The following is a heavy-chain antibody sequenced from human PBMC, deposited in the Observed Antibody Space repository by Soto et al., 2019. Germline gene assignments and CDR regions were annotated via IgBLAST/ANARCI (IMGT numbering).Heavy chain of an antibody. Sequence: PGESLKISCKGSGYSFTNYWIGWVRQMPGKGLECVGIIHPGDFHTTYSPSFQGQVTISADKSISTAYLQWSSLTAPDSAMYYCARGELGYCSTGTCLNWFDPWGQGTLVTVSS. CDR3: ARGELGYCSTGTCLNWFDP. CDR2: IHPGDFHT. CDR1: GYSFTNYW. D-gene: IGHD2-15*01. V-gene: IGHV5-51*01. J-gene: IGHJ5*02.